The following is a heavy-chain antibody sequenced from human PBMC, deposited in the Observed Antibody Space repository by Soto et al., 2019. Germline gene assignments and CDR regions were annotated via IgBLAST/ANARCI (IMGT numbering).Heavy chain of an antibody. D-gene: IGHD3-10*01. J-gene: IGHJ5*02. CDR1: GGSISSYY. CDR3: ARGSRDYYGSGSYSTHFWFDP. CDR2: IYYSGST. Sequence: QVQLQESGPGLVKPSETLSLTCTVSGGSISSYYWSWIRQPPGKGLEWIGYIYYSGSTNYNPSRTSRVTISVATSKNQFSLKLSSVTAADTAVYYCARGSRDYYGSGSYSTHFWFDPWGQGTLVTVSS. V-gene: IGHV4-59*01.